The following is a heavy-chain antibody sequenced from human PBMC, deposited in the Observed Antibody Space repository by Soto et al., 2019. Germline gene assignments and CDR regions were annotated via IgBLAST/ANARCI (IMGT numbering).Heavy chain of an antibody. Sequence: SETLSLTCTVSGGSISSSSYYWGWIRQPPGKGLEWIGSIYYSGSTYYNPSLKSRVTISVDTSKNQFSLKLSSVTAADTAVYYCARLWGDVVVAANQRWFDPWGQGTLVTVSS. CDR3: ARLWGDVVVAANQRWFDP. CDR2: IYYSGST. CDR1: GGSISSSSYY. D-gene: IGHD2-15*01. V-gene: IGHV4-39*01. J-gene: IGHJ5*02.